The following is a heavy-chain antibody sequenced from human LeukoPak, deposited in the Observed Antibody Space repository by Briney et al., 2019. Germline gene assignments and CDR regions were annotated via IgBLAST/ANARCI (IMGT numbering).Heavy chain of an antibody. CDR1: GASISSSNW. D-gene: IGHD6-19*01. Sequence: PSETLSLTCTVSGASISSSNWWTWVRQPPGEALEWIGEIYHAGSTKYNPSLRSRLTISVDKSKNSFSLSLTSVTAADTAFNYCARSAAVTGQFDFWGPGTLVTVSS. V-gene: IGHV4-4*02. J-gene: IGHJ4*02. CDR2: IYHAGST. CDR3: ARSAAVTGQFDF.